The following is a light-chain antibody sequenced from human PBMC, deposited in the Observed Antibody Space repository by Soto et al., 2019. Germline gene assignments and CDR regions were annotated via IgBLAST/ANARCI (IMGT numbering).Light chain of an antibody. CDR2: RAS. V-gene: IGKV3-15*01. CDR3: QQYNNWPTWT. CDR1: QSVSNN. J-gene: IGKJ1*01. Sequence: EIVMTQSPATLSVSPGERVTLSCRASQSVSNNLAWYQQRPWQAPTLLIYRASERATGVPDRFSGSGSGAEFTLTISSLQSDDFVVYYCQQYNNWPTWTFGQGTKVDI.